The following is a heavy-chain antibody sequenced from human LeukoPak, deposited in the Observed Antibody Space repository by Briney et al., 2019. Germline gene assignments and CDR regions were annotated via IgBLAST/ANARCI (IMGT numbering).Heavy chain of an antibody. D-gene: IGHD5-12*01. CDR3: AKGVLRSSPDY. CDR2: IRGSGGSNT. J-gene: IGHJ4*02. Sequence: SGGSLRLSCAASGFTFSTYAMSWVRQAPGKGLEWVSTIRGSGGSNTYYADSVQGRFTISRDNSKNTLYLQMNNLRAEDTAVYYCAKGVLRSSPDYWGQGTLVTVSS. V-gene: IGHV3-23*01. CDR1: GFTFSTYA.